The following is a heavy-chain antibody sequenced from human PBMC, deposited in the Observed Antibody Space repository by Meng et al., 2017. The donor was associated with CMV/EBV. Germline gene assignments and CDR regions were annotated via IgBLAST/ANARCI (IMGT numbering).Heavy chain of an antibody. V-gene: IGHV3-7*01. CDR1: GFTFSSYW. J-gene: IGHJ6*02. CDR2: IKQDGSEK. Sequence: GESLKISCAASGFTFSSYWMIWVRQAPGKGLEWVANIKQDGSEKYYVDSVKGRFTISRDNAKNSLYLQMNSLRAEDTAVYYCARGDVPAPPFPYYYGMDVWGQGTTVTVSS. D-gene: IGHD2-2*01. CDR3: ARGDVPAPPFPYYYGMDV.